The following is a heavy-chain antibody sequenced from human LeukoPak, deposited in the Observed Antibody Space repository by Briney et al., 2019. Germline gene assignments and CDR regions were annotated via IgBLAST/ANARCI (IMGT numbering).Heavy chain of an antibody. CDR3: AKGGYSSSWASYFDY. Sequence: GGSLRLSCAASGFTFSSYSMNWVRQAPGKGLEWVSSISSSSSYIYYTDSVKGRFTISRDNAKKSLYLQMNSLRAEDTAVYYCAKGGYSSSWASYFDYWGQGTLVTVSS. J-gene: IGHJ4*02. D-gene: IGHD6-13*01. CDR2: ISSSSSYI. CDR1: GFTFSSYS. V-gene: IGHV3-21*01.